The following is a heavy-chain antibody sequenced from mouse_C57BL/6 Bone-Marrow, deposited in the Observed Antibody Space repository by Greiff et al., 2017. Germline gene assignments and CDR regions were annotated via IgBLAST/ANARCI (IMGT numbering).Heavy chain of an antibody. D-gene: IGHD1-1*01. Sequence: VQLQQPGAELVKPGASVKMSCKASGYTFTSYWITWVKQRPGQGLEWIGDIYPGSGSTNYNEKFKGKATFTADTSSNTAYMQLSSLTTEDSAIYYCAIYYGSRYWYFDVWGTGTTVTVSS. V-gene: IGHV1-55*01. CDR3: AIYYGSRYWYFDV. CDR1: GYTFTSYW. J-gene: IGHJ1*03. CDR2: IYPGSGST.